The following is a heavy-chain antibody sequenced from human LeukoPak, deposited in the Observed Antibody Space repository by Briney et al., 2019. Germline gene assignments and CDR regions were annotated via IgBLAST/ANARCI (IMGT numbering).Heavy chain of an antibody. V-gene: IGHV4-39*07. D-gene: IGHD3-10*01. J-gene: IGHJ4*02. CDR3: ARTAKYYYGSETYYFFDY. CDR1: GGSISISTYY. Sequence: SETLSLTCTVSGGSISISTYYWAWIRQPPGKGLEWIGSIHYSGNTYYTPSLRRRVTISVDTSKNQFSLKLTSVTPADTAVYYCARTAKYYYGSETYYFFDYWGQGTLVTVSS. CDR2: IHYSGNT.